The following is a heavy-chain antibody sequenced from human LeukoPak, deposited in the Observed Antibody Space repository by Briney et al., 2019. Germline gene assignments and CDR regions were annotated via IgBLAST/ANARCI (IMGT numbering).Heavy chain of an antibody. D-gene: IGHD6-6*01. CDR1: GFTFRSHG. J-gene: IGHJ3*01. V-gene: IGHV3-30*03. Sequence: GGSLRLSCAASGFTFRSHGMHWVRLAPGKGLEWVAFISNDGSNKYYADSVKGRFTISRDNSQNTVYLQMNSLRVEDTALYYCARKQYSESSWVLGAFDLWGQGTMVIVSS. CDR2: ISNDGSNK. CDR3: ARKQYSESSWVLGAFDL.